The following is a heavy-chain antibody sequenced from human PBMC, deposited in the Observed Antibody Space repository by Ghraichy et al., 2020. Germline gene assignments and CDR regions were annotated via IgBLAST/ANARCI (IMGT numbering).Heavy chain of an antibody. CDR3: ARGAIGSLVFRFDT. CDR2: TYYRSKWYD. CDR1: GDSVSSKSAA. D-gene: IGHD1-26*01. V-gene: IGHV6-1*01. Sequence: SETLSLTCAISGDSVSSKSAAWNWIRQSPSRGLKWLGRTYYRSKWYDDYAVAVKGRININPDTSKNQFSLQLNSVTPEDTAVYYCARGAIGSLVFRFDTWGQGTLVTVSS. J-gene: IGHJ5*02.